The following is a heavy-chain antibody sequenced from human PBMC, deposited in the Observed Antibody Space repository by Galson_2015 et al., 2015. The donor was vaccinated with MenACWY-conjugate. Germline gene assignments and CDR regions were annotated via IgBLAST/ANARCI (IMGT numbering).Heavy chain of an antibody. CDR1: GFTFTNYA. CDR2: FSYDGSNK. CDR3: ARGWQISYYGVAG. J-gene: IGHJ6*02. Sequence: SLRLSCAASGFTFTNYAMHWVRQAPGKGLEWVAVFSYDGSNKYYADSVKGRFTISRDNSKNTLYLQMNSLRAEDTAVYYCARGWQISYYGVAGWGQGTTATVSS. V-gene: IGHV3-30*04. D-gene: IGHD2-15*01.